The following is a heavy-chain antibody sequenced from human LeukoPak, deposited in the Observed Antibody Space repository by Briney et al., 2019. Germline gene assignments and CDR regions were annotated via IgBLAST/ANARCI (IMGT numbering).Heavy chain of an antibody. CDR1: GFTLSTYT. V-gene: IGHV3-48*01. J-gene: IGHJ4*02. Sequence: HPGGSLRLSCAASGFTLSTYTVNWVRQSPGKGLEWVSTIDKSGDLHYADSVKGRFTISRDSAKNSLYLQMNSLRAEDTAVYYCVRDAPYSHFDYWGQGTLVTVSS. CDR3: VRDAPYSHFDY. CDR2: IDKSGDL. D-gene: IGHD4-11*01.